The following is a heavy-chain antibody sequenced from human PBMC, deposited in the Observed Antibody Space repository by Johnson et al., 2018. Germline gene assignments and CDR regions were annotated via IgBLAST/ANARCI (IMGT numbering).Heavy chain of an antibody. V-gene: IGHV1-69*02. Sequence: QVQLVQSGAEVKKPGSSVKVSCKASGGTFSSYTISWVRQAPGQGLEWMGRIIPILGIANYAQKFQGRVTITADKSTSTAYMELSSLRSEDTAVYYCATTLPTDPRAFDIWGQGTMVTVSS. J-gene: IGHJ3*02. CDR2: IIPILGIA. CDR1: GGTFSSYT. CDR3: ATTLPTDPRAFDI.